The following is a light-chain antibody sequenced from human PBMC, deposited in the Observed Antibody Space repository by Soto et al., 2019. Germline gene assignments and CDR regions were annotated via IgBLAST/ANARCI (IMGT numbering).Light chain of an antibody. V-gene: IGKV1-5*01. CDR3: QQYNRLIT. Sequence: DIQMTQSPSTLSLPEXARATITCRASQTIDSWVAWYQQKPGKAPKLLVYDATSLESGVSSRFSGSGYGTDFTLSINNLQPDDFATYYCQQYNRLITFGQGTRLEIK. CDR1: QTIDSW. J-gene: IGKJ5*01. CDR2: DAT.